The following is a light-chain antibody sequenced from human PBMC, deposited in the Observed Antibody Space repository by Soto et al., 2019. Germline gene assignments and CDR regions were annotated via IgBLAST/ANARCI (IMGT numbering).Light chain of an antibody. J-gene: IGKJ2*01. V-gene: IGKV1-39*01. CDR3: QQSYNPPYT. CDR1: QSISTY. Sequence: DIQMTQSPSSLSASVGDRVIITCRASQSISTYLNWYQHKPGNAPKLLISAASTLQRGVPSRFCGSGSGSDFTLTISSLQPEDFATYFCQQSYNPPYTFGQVTKLEI. CDR2: AAS.